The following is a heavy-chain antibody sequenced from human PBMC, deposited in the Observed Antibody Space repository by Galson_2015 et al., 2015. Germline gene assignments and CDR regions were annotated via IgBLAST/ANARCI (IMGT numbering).Heavy chain of an antibody. J-gene: IGHJ3*02. V-gene: IGHV1-18*04. Sequence: SVKVSCKASGYTFTSYGISWVRQAPGQGLEWMGWISAYNGNTNYAQKLQGRVTMTTDTSTSTAYMELRSLRSDDTAVYYCARERGGVGEEAFDIWGQGTMVTVSS. CDR1: GYTFTSYG. CDR3: ARERGGVGEEAFDI. CDR2: ISAYNGNT. D-gene: IGHD2-15*01.